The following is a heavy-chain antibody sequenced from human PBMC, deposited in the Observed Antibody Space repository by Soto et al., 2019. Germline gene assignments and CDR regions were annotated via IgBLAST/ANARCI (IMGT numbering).Heavy chain of an antibody. D-gene: IGHD2-2*01. CDR1: GFTFSSYA. Sequence: PGGSLRLSCAASGFTFSSYAMHWVRQAPGKGLEWVAVISYDGSNKYYADSVKGRLTISRDNSKITLYLQMHKLRAEATAVYYSARGPSSLTRFDYWGQGTLVTVSS. CDR2: ISYDGSNK. J-gene: IGHJ4*02. V-gene: IGHV3-30-3*01. CDR3: ARGPSSLTRFDY.